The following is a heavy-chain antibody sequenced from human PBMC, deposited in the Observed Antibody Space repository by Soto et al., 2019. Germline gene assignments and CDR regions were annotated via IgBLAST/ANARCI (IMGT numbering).Heavy chain of an antibody. CDR2: IYYSGST. V-gene: IGHV4-31*03. J-gene: IGHJ4*02. CDR1: GGSISSGGYY. D-gene: IGHD3-10*01. Sequence: QVQLQESGPGLVKPSQTLSLTCTVSGGSISSGGYYWSWIRQHPGKGLEWIGYIYYSGSTYYNPSLKSRVTISVDTSKNQCSLKLSSVTAADTAVYYCARGAHNYYGSGSYPGFDYWGQGTLVTVSS. CDR3: ARGAHNYYGSGSYPGFDY.